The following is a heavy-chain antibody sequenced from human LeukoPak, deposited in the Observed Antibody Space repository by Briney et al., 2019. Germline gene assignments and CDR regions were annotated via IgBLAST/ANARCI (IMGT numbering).Heavy chain of an antibody. CDR3: ARWGSTSCYDY. J-gene: IGHJ4*02. CDR2: ISYDGSNK. V-gene: IGHV3-30*14. CDR1: GFTFSSYA. D-gene: IGHD2-2*01. Sequence: GGSLRLSCAASGFTFSSYAMHWVRQAPGKGLEWVAVISYDGSNKYYADSVKGRFTISRDNSKNTLFLQMGSLRADDMAVYYCARWGSTSCYDYWGQGTLVTVSS.